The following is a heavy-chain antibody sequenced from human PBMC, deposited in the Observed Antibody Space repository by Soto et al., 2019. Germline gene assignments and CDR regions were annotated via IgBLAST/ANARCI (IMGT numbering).Heavy chain of an antibody. D-gene: IGHD2-15*01. CDR1: GFTFSSYG. V-gene: IGHV3-33*01. J-gene: IGHJ4*02. Sequence: GGSLRLSCAASGFTFSSYGMHWVRQAPGKGLEWVAVIWYDGSNKYYADSVKGRFTISRDNSKNTLYLQMNSLRAEDTAVYYCARDPARYCSGGSCYGFDYWGQGTLVTVSS. CDR3: ARDPARYCSGGSCYGFDY. CDR2: IWYDGSNK.